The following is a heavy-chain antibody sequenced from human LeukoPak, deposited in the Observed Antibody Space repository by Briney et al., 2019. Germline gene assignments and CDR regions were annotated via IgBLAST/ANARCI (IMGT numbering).Heavy chain of an antibody. CDR2: ISRSGSTI. Sequence: GGSLRLSCVVSGFTFSSYEMNWVRQAPGKGLEWVSYISRSGSTIYYADSVKGRFTISRDNAKNSLYLQMNSLRAEDTAVYYCARDRGPITIYGVVPTFDPWGQGTLVTVSS. V-gene: IGHV3-48*03. J-gene: IGHJ5*02. CDR1: GFTFSSYE. CDR3: ARDRGPITIYGVVPTFDP. D-gene: IGHD3-3*01.